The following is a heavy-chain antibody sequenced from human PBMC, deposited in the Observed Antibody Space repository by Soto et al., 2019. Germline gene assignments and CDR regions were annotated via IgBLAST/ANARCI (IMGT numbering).Heavy chain of an antibody. CDR1: GSSIGSAYY. D-gene: IGHD4-17*01. J-gene: IGHJ6*01. CDR3: ARAFDGDFAAYYSAMDV. CDR2: IYHSGSP. V-gene: IGHV4-38-2*01. Sequence: SETLSLTCAVSGSSIGSAYYWCWIRQPPGKGLEWIGNIYHSGSPYYNPSLTSRVTISVDTSKNQFSLKLSSVTDADTAVYYCARAFDGDFAAYYSAMDVWGPGTMVTVSA.